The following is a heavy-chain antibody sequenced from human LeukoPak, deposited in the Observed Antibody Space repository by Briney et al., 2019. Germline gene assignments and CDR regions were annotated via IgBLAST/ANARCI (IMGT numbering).Heavy chain of an antibody. Sequence: PGGSLRLSCAASGFTFSSYEMNWVRQAPGKGLEWVSYISSSGSTIYYADSVKGRFTISRDNAKNSLYLQMNNLRAEDTAVYYCARDLGYCSGDVCYPASFDPWGQGTLVTVSS. D-gene: IGHD2-15*01. CDR3: ARDLGYCSGDVCYPASFDP. J-gene: IGHJ5*02. CDR1: GFTFSSYE. CDR2: ISSSGSTI. V-gene: IGHV3-48*03.